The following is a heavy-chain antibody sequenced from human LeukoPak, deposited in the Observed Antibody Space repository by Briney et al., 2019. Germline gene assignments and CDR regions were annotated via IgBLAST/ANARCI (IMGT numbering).Heavy chain of an antibody. D-gene: IGHD3-3*01. Sequence: GASVKVSCKASGYTFTRYQMHWVRQAPGQGLEWMGKINPSGGATSYSQKLQGRVTMTRDTSTNTVFMELSSLRSEDTAVYHCARNYDFWIGSYTGYYGMDVWGQGTTVTVTS. V-gene: IGHV1-46*01. CDR3: ARNYDFWIGSYTGYYGMDV. CDR1: GYTFTRYQ. CDR2: INPSGGAT. J-gene: IGHJ6*02.